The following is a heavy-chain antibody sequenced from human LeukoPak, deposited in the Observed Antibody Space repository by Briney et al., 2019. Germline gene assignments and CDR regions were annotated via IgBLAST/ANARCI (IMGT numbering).Heavy chain of an antibody. Sequence: ASVKVSCKASGYTFTSYYLHWVRQAPGQGLEWMGIINPSGGSPNYAQKFQGRVTMTRDTSTSTVYMELRSLRSADTALYYRAREFVGGRSGELGYWGQGTLVTVSS. CDR2: INPSGGSP. V-gene: IGHV1-46*01. D-gene: IGHD3-10*01. CDR1: GYTFTSYY. J-gene: IGHJ4*02. CDR3: AREFVGGRSGELGY.